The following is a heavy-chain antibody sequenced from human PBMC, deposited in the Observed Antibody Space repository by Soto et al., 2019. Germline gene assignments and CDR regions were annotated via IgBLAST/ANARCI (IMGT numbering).Heavy chain of an antibody. J-gene: IGHJ2*01. CDR3: ARGEGGHATFPPYWYFDL. D-gene: IGHD2-15*01. CDR1: GFIFSSYE. CDR2: IISSGTTI. V-gene: IGHV3-48*03. Sequence: EVQLVESGGGLVQPGGSLRLSCAASGFIFSSYEMNWVRQSPGKGLEWLSYIISSGTTIYYADSVKGRFTISRDNAKNSLYLQMNSLRAEDTAVYYCARGEGGHATFPPYWYFDLWGRGTLVTVSS.